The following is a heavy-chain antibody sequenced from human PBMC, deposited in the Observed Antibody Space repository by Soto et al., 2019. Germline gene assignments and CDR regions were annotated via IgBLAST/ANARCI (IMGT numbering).Heavy chain of an antibody. D-gene: IGHD3-3*01. CDR2: IYPGDSDT. Sequence: PGESLKISCKGSGYSFTSYWIGWVRQMPGKGLEWMGIIYPGDSDTRYSPSFQGQVTISADKSISTAYLQWSSLKASDTAMYYCARRKANVLRFLEWLPDAFDFWGQGTMVTVSS. CDR3: ARRKANVLRFLEWLPDAFDF. J-gene: IGHJ3*01. V-gene: IGHV5-51*01. CDR1: GYSFTSYW.